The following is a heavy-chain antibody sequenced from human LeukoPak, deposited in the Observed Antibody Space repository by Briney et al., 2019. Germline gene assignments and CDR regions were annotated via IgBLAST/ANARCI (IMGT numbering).Heavy chain of an antibody. CDR1: GGSISSYY. Sequence: TSETLSLTCTVSGGSISSYYWSWIRQPPGKGLEWIGYIYYSGSTNYNPSLKSRVTISVDTSKNQFSLKLSSVTAADTAVYYCARAGYSSIPDNAFDIWGQGTLVTVSS. CDR3: ARAGYSSIPDNAFDI. V-gene: IGHV4-59*01. CDR2: IYYSGST. J-gene: IGHJ4*02. D-gene: IGHD6-13*01.